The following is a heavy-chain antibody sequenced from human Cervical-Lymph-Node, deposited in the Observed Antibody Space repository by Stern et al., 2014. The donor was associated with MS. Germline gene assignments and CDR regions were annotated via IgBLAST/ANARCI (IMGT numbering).Heavy chain of an antibody. Sequence: QVQLVESGAEVRKPGSSVKVSCKASGGTFSNSGISWVRQAPGQGLEWMGGIIPLFGTTNYAQKFQGRVTITADKSTATAFLEMRSLTSDDTAVYYCARDLGVGPTAYWGQGTLVTVSS. CDR1: GGTFSNSG. CDR2: IIPLFGTT. J-gene: IGHJ4*02. D-gene: IGHD1-26*01. V-gene: IGHV1-69*06. CDR3: ARDLGVGPTAY.